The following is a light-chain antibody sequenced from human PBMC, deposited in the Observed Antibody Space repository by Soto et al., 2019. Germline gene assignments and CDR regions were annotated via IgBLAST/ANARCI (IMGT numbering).Light chain of an antibody. Sequence: VLTQSPGTLSLSPGERATLSCRASQSVNNNYLAWYQQKPGQSPRLLIYGASIRATAIPDRFSGSGSGTDFTLTISRLEPEDFAVYYCQQRSNWPPKITFGQGTRLEIK. CDR2: GAS. V-gene: IGKV3D-20*02. CDR1: QSVNNNY. CDR3: QQRSNWPPKIT. J-gene: IGKJ5*01.